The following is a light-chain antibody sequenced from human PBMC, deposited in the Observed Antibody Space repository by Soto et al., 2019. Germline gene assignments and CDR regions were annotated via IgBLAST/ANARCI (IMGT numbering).Light chain of an antibody. Sequence: EIVLTQSPGTLSLSPGERATLSGRASQSVSSSYLAWYQQKPGQAPRLHIYGASSRATGIPDRFSGILSGTDFTLSISRLEPEDFAVYYCQQYGSSPLTFGGGTKVDIK. CDR2: GAS. CDR3: QQYGSSPLT. V-gene: IGKV3-20*01. J-gene: IGKJ4*01. CDR1: QSVSSSY.